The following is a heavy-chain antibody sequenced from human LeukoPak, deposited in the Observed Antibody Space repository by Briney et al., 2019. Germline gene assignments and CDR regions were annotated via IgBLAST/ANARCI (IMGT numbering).Heavy chain of an antibody. CDR2: IYHSGTT. V-gene: IGHV4-38-2*02. Sequence: SETLSLTCSVSAYSISSGYYWGWIRQPPGKGLEWIGTIYHSGTTYYHPSLKSRVTISVDTSKNQFSLKLSSVTAADTAVYYCARNVLYSSSADYWGQGTLVTVSS. J-gene: IGHJ4*02. CDR1: AYSISSGYY. D-gene: IGHD6-6*01. CDR3: ARNVLYSSSADY.